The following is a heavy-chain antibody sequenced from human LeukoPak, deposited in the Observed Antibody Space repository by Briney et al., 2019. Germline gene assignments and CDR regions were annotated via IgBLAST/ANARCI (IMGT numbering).Heavy chain of an antibody. CDR3: AKVGLGYYDSSGYKNDY. CDR1: GFTFSSYS. Sequence: PGGSLRLSCAASGFTFSSYSMSWVRQAPGKGLEWVSAISGSGGSTYYADSVKGRFTISRDNSKNTLYLQMNSLRAEDTAVYYCAKVGLGYYDSSGYKNDYWGQGTLVTVSS. V-gene: IGHV3-23*01. J-gene: IGHJ4*02. D-gene: IGHD3-22*01. CDR2: ISGSGGST.